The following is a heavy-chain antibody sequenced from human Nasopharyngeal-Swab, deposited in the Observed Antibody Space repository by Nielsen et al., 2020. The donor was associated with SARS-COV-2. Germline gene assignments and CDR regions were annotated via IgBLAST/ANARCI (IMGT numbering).Heavy chain of an antibody. CDR3: ARDLGVVTFGGVIVIPGKFDP. V-gene: IGHV1-46*01. D-gene: IGHD3-16*02. J-gene: IGHJ5*02. CDR2: ISPSGGST. CDR1: GYTFTSYY. Sequence: ASVKVSCKASGYTFTSYYMHWVRQAPGQGLEWMGIISPSGGSTSYAQKFQGRVTMTRDTSTSTVYMELSSLRSEDTAVYYCARDLGVVTFGGVIVIPGKFDPWGQGTLVTVSS.